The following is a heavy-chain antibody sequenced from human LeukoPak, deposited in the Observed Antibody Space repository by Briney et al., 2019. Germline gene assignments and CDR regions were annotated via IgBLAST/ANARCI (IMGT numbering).Heavy chain of an antibody. J-gene: IGHJ4*02. CDR1: GFTFSSYW. CDR2: INSDGSST. D-gene: IGHD1-14*01. Sequence: GGSLRLSCAASGFTFSSYWMHWVRQAPGKGLVWVSRINSDGSSTSYADSVKGRFTTSRDNAKNTLFLQMNSLRAEDTAVYYCARSFSLPGFDYWGQGTLVTVSS. CDR3: ARSFSLPGFDY. V-gene: IGHV3-74*01.